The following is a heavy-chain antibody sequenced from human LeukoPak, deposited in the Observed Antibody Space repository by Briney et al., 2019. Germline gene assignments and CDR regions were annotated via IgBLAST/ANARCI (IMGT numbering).Heavy chain of an antibody. D-gene: IGHD6-13*01. CDR1: GFTFSSYA. Sequence: GGSLRLSCAASGFTFSSYAMSWVRQAPGKGLEWVSAISGSGGSTYYADSVKGRFTISRDNSKNTLYLQMNSLRAEDTAVYYCAKVPRRSRIFSMAAAGTVFDSWGQGTLVTVSS. CDR2: ISGSGGST. V-gene: IGHV3-23*01. J-gene: IGHJ4*02. CDR3: AKVPRRSRIFSMAAAGTVFDS.